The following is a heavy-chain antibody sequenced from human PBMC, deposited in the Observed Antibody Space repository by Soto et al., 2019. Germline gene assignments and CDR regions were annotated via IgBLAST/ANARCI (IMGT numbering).Heavy chain of an antibody. CDR1: GLRLRSFT. Sequence: GFLRVACAASGLRLRSFTMNWVRQAPGKGLEWVSTISSNSAYIYYTDALRGRFTISRDNAKNPLHLQMNSLRAEDTAVYYCTRDASRDSSARGWFEPWGPGTLVTVSS. CDR3: TRDASRDSSARGWFEP. V-gene: IGHV3-21*01. D-gene: IGHD6-13*01. J-gene: IGHJ5*02. CDR2: ISSNSAYI.